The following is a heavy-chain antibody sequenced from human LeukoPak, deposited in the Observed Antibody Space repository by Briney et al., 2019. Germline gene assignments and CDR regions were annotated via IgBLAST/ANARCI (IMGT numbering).Heavy chain of an antibody. Sequence: ASVKVSCKVSGYTLTELSMHWVRLAPGKGLEWMGGFDPEDGETIYAQKFQGRVTMTEDTSTDTAYMQLGSLRSEDTAVYYCATSNTVTTWAPGNDFDYWGPGTLVTVSS. V-gene: IGHV1-24*01. D-gene: IGHD4-17*01. CDR1: GYTLTELS. CDR3: ATSNTVTTWAPGNDFDY. J-gene: IGHJ4*02. CDR2: FDPEDGET.